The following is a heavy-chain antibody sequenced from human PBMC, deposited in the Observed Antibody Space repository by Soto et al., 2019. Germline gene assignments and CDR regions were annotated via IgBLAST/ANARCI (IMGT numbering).Heavy chain of an antibody. CDR3: ARDRSSGISYAFAI. J-gene: IGHJ3*02. D-gene: IGHD3-10*01. Sequence: ASVKVSCKASGYTFTGYYMHWVRQAPGQGLEWMGWINPNSGGTNYAQKFQGRVTMTRDTSISTAYMELSRLRSDDTAVYYCARDRSSGISYAFAIWGQGTMVTVSS. CDR1: GYTFTGYY. V-gene: IGHV1-2*02. CDR2: INPNSGGT.